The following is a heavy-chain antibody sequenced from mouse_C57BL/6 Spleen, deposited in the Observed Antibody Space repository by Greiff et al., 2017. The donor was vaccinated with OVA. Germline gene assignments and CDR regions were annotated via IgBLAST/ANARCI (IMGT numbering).Heavy chain of an antibody. J-gene: IGHJ3*01. V-gene: IGHV1-69*01. Sequence: QVQLQQPGAELVMPGASVKLSCKASGYTFTSYWMHWVKQRPGQGLEWIGEIDPSDSYTNYNQKFKGKSTLTVDKSSSTAYMQLSSLTSEDSAVYYCARLTGTGAYWGQGTLVTVSA. CDR1: GYTFTSYW. D-gene: IGHD4-1*01. CDR3: ARLTGTGAY. CDR2: IDPSDSYT.